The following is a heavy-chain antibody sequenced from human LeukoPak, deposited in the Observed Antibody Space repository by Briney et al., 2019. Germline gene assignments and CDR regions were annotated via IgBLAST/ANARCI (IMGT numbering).Heavy chain of an antibody. Sequence: SQTLSLTCAISGDSVSSNSAAWNWIRQSPSRGLEWLGRTYYRSKWYNDYAVSVKSRITINPDTSKNQFSLQLNSVTPEDTAVYYCARVPRAEVASAEYFQHWGQGTPVTISS. CDR2: TYYRSKWYN. CDR1: GDSVSSNSAA. J-gene: IGHJ1*01. V-gene: IGHV6-1*01. D-gene: IGHD2-15*01. CDR3: ARVPRAEVASAEYFQH.